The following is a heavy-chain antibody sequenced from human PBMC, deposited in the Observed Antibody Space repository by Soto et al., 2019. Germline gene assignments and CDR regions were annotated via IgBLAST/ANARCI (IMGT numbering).Heavy chain of an antibody. CDR3: AKDRGPRREWLIGPFDY. D-gene: IGHD3-3*01. V-gene: IGHV3-30*18. Sequence: QVQLVESGGGVVQPGRSLRVSCAASGFTFSIYAMHWVRQAPGTGLEWVAVISYDGTKTYYADSVKGRFTISRDNSKNTGDLQMNRLGDGDTAVYYCAKDRGPRREWLIGPFDYWGQGTLVTVSP. CDR2: ISYDGTKT. J-gene: IGHJ4*02. CDR1: GFTFSIYA.